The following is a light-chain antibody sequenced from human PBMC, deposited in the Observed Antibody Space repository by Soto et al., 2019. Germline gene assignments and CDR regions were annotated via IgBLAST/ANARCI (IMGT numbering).Light chain of an antibody. V-gene: IGLV2-14*03. CDR2: DVT. CDR3: SSYTSIIAVV. CDR1: SNDIGTYNY. Sequence: QSALTQPASVSGSPGQSITISCAGTSNDIGTYNYVSWYQQHPGQAHKLLIYDVTNRPSGVYDRFSGSKSGRTASLTISGLQPEDEADYYCSSYTSIIAVVFGGGTKLTVL. J-gene: IGLJ2*01.